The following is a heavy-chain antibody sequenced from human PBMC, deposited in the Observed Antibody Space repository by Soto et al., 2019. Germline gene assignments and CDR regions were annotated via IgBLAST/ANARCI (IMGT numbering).Heavy chain of an antibody. J-gene: IGHJ6*02. CDR1: GFTFDDYG. Sequence: GGSLRLSCAASGFTFDDYGMSWVRQAPGKGLEWVSGINWNGGSTNYADSVKGRFTISRDNAKNSLYLQMNSLRAEDTALYYWAGGYFLGYCISTRRNKGGMDVWGQGT. V-gene: IGHV3-20*04. CDR3: AGGYFLGYCISTRRNKGGMDV. D-gene: IGHD2-2*02. CDR2: INWNGGST.